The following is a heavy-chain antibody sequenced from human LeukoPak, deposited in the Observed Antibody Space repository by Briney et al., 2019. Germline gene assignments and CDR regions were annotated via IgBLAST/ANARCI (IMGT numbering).Heavy chain of an antibody. CDR3: ARAGGYCSGGSCSSFDY. J-gene: IGHJ4*02. V-gene: IGHV3-21*01. Sequence: PGGSLRLSCAASGFTFSSYSMNWVRQAPGKGLEWVSSISSSSSYIYYADSVKGRFTISRDNAKNSLYLQMNSLRAEDTAVYYCARAGGYCSGGSCSSFDYWGQGTLVTVSS. CDR1: GFTFSSYS. CDR2: ISSSSSYI. D-gene: IGHD2-15*01.